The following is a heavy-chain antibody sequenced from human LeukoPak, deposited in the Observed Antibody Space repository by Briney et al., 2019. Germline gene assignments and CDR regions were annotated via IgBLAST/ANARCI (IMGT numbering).Heavy chain of an antibody. D-gene: IGHD6-19*01. Sequence: PSETLSLTCAVYGGSFSDYYWSWIRQPPGKGLEWIGEINHSGSTNYNPSLKSRVTISVDTSKNQFSLKLSSVTAADTAVYYCERGQWLDPDWGQGTLVTVSS. J-gene: IGHJ4*02. CDR2: INHSGST. CDR1: GGSFSDYY. CDR3: ERGQWLDPD. V-gene: IGHV4-34*01.